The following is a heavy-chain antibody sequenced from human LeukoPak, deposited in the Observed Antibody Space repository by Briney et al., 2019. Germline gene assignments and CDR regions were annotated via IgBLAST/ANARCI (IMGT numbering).Heavy chain of an antibody. J-gene: IGHJ4*02. D-gene: IGHD2-15*01. Sequence: SETLSLTCTVSGGSISSYYWRWIRQPPGKGLEWIGYIYYSGSTNYNPSLKSRVTISVDTSKNQFSLKLSSVTAADTAVYYCARLMTSLIVDYWGQGTLVTVSS. CDR1: GGSISSYY. CDR2: IYYSGST. V-gene: IGHV4-59*08. CDR3: ARLMTSLIVDY.